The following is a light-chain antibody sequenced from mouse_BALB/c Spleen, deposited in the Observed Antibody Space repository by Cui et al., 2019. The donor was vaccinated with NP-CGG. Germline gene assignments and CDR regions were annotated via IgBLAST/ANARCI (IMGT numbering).Light chain of an antibody. V-gene: IGLV1*01. CDR3: ALWYSNHWV. CDR1: TGAVTNSNY. Sequence: AVVTRESALTTSPGETVTFTGRSSTGAVTNSNYANWVQEKPDHLFTGLISGTNDRAPGVPARFSGSLIGDKAALTITGAQTEDEAIYFCALWYSNHWVFGGGTKLAVL. J-gene: IGLJ1*01. CDR2: GTN.